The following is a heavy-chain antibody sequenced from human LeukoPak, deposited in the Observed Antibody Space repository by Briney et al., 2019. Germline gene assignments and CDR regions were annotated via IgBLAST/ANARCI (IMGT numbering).Heavy chain of an antibody. V-gene: IGHV3-53*01. CDR3: ARGLVQWLVKGVFDY. CDR1: GFTVSSNY. Sequence: GGSLRLSCAASGFTVSSNYMSWVRQAPGKGLEWVSVIYSGGSTYYADSVKGRFTISRDNSKNTLHLQMNSLRAEDTAVYYCARGLVQWLVKGVFDYWGQGTLVTVSS. D-gene: IGHD6-19*01. J-gene: IGHJ4*02. CDR2: IYSGGST.